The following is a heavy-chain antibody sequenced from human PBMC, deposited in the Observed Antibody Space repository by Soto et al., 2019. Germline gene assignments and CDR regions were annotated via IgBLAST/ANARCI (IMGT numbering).Heavy chain of an antibody. CDR2: IYYSGST. J-gene: IGHJ4*02. Sequence: TSETLSLTCTVSGGSISSYYWSWIRQPPGKGLEWIGYIYYSGSTNYNPSLKSRVTISVDTSKNQFSLKLSSVTAADTAVYYCARGQTYCSGGSCYPLSDYWGQGTLVTVS. CDR1: GGSISSYY. CDR3: ARGQTYCSGGSCYPLSDY. V-gene: IGHV4-59*01. D-gene: IGHD2-15*01.